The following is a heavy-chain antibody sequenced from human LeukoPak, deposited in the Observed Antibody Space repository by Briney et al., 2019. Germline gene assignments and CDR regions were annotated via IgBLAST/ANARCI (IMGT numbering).Heavy chain of an antibody. J-gene: IGHJ4*02. V-gene: IGHV4-34*01. CDR3: ATNRDCSSTSCATVFDY. CDR2: IYYSGST. Sequence: SETLSLTCAVYGGSFSGYYWSWIRQPPGKGLEWIGSIYYSGSTYYNPSLKSRVTISVDTSRNQFSLRLSSVTAADTAVYYCATNRDCSSTSCATVFDYWGQGTLVTVSS. D-gene: IGHD2-2*01. CDR1: GGSFSGYY.